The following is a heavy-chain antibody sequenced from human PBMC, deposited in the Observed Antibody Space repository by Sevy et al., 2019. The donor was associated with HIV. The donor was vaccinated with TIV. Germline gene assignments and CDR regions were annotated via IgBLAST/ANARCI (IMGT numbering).Heavy chain of an antibody. J-gene: IGHJ6*02. CDR3: ARDMGNSWAGSYYYYYGMDV. CDR2: ISSSSSYI. D-gene: IGHD6-13*01. V-gene: IGHV3-21*01. Sequence: GGSLRLSCAASGFTFSSYSMNWVRQAPGKGLEWVSSISSSSSYIYYADSVKGRFTISRDNAKNSLYLQMNSLRAEDTAVYYCARDMGNSWAGSYYYYYGMDVWGQGTTVTVSS. CDR1: GFTFSSYS.